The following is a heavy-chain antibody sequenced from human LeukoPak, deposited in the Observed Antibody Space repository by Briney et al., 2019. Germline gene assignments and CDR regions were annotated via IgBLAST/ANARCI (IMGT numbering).Heavy chain of an antibody. J-gene: IGHJ3*02. CDR1: GFSFSSYE. CDR3: ARRRDSSGMGAFDI. D-gene: IGHD3-22*01. CDR2: ISSSGSTI. V-gene: IGHV3-48*03. Sequence: GGSLRLSCAASGFSFSSYEMNGVRQAPGKGLEWLSYISSSGSTIYYGDSVKGRFTISRDNAKNSLYLQMNSLRAEDTAVYYCARRRDSSGMGAFDIWGQGTMVTVSS.